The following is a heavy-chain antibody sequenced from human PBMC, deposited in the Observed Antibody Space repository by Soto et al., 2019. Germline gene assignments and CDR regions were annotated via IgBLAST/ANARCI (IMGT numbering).Heavy chain of an antibody. Sequence: QVQLIQSEAEVKKPGSSVRVSCTASGGIFGSHGFSWVRQAPGQRLAWVGGFIPIFRTLTYTEKFQARVRIAADESTNTVYLDLSSLTSEDTAVYYCVRDRRIYYSDPHDEFVASDYEVWGQGTMVSVS. J-gene: IGHJ3*01. V-gene: IGHV1-69*01. CDR3: VRDRRIYYSDPHDEFVASDYEV. CDR2: FIPIFRTL. CDR1: GGIFGSHG. D-gene: IGHD3-22*01.